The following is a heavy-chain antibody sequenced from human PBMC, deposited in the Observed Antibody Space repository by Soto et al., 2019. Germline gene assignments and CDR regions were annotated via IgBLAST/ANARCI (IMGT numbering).Heavy chain of an antibody. V-gene: IGHV3-21*04. CDR3: ARTYIAVAGTWFDY. D-gene: IGHD6-19*01. J-gene: IGHJ4*02. CDR1: GFTFSSYS. Sequence: PGGSLRLSCAASGFTFSSYSMNWVRQAPGKGLEWVSSISSSSSYIYYADSVKGRLTISRDNAKNSLYLQMNSLRAEDTAVYYCARTYIAVAGTWFDYWGQGTLVTVSS. CDR2: ISSSSSYI.